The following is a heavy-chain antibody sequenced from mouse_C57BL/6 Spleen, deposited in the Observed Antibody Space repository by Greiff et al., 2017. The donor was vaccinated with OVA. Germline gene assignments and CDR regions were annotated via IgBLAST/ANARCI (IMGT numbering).Heavy chain of an antibody. CDR1: GFTFSSYA. V-gene: IGHV5-4*01. CDR2: ISAGGSYT. D-gene: IGHD2-2*01. CDR3: ARDGGYDGGRYFDY. Sequence: EVKVVESGGGLVKPGGSLKLSCAASGFTFSSYAMSWVRQTPEKRLEWVATISAGGSYTYYPDNVKGRVTISRDNAKNNLYLQMSHLKSEDTAMYYCARDGGYDGGRYFDYWGQGTTLTVSS. J-gene: IGHJ2*01.